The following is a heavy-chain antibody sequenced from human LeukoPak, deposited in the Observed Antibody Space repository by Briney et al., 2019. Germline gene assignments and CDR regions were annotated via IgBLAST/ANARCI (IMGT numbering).Heavy chain of an antibody. CDR3: AKDPTPKLRYFDWLSYYYFDY. J-gene: IGHJ4*02. V-gene: IGHV3-30*02. D-gene: IGHD3-9*01. Sequence: PGGSLRLSCAASGFTFSSYGMHWVRQAPGKGLEWVAFIRYDGSNKYYADSVKGRFTISRDNSKNTLYLQMNSLRAEDTAVYYCAKDPTPKLRYFDWLSYYYFDYWGQGTLVTVSS. CDR1: GFTFSSYG. CDR2: IRYDGSNK.